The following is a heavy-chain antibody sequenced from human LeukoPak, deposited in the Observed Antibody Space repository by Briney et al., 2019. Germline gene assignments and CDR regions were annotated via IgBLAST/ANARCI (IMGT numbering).Heavy chain of an antibody. J-gene: IGHJ3*02. CDR2: ISSSSSYI. D-gene: IGHD3-3*01. CDR1: GFTFSSYS. CDR3: ARDRRDFAASDAFDI. V-gene: IGHV3-21*01. Sequence: GGSLRLSCAASGFTFSSYSMNWVRQAPGKGLEWASSISSSSSYIYYADSVKGRFTISRDNAKNSLYLQMNSLRAEDTAVYYCARDRRDFAASDAFDIWGQGTMVTVSS.